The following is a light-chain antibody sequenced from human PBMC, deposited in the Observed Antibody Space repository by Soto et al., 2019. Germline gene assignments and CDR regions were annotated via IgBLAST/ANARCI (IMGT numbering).Light chain of an antibody. Sequence: EIVLTQSPDTVSLSPGERATLSCRASQSVSYYLAWYQHKPGQAPRLLIYDASKRATGIPARFSGSGSGTDFTLTISRLEPEDFAVYYCQQYGNFPYTFGQGTKLEIK. CDR1: QSVSYY. CDR3: QQYGNFPYT. CDR2: DAS. V-gene: IGKV3-11*01. J-gene: IGKJ2*01.